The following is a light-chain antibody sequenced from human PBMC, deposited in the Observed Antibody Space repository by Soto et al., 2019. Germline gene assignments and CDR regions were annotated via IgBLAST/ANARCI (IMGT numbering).Light chain of an antibody. V-gene: IGKV1-5*01. J-gene: IGKJ5*01. CDR3: QQADTFPFT. CDR1: QSISSW. CDR2: DAP. Sequence: HMTQSPSTLSSSVGDRVIITCRASQSISSWLAWYQQRPGKAPKLLIYDAPSLESGVPSRFSGSGSGTDFTLSISSVQPEDFATYYCQQADTFPFTFGQGTRLEIK.